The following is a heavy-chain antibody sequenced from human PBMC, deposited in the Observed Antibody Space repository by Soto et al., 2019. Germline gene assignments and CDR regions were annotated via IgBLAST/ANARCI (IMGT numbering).Heavy chain of an antibody. D-gene: IGHD1-20*01. CDR3: ASLGQTDNPNSYYTGRDV. Sequence: PSETLSLTCTVSGGSISSYYWSWIRQPPGKGLEWIGYIYYSGSTNYNPSLKSRVTISVDTSKNQFSLKLSSVTAADTAVYYCASLGQTDNPNSYYTGRDVGGQGTRFTV. CDR2: IYYSGST. V-gene: IGHV4-59*01. CDR1: GGSISSYY. J-gene: IGHJ6*02.